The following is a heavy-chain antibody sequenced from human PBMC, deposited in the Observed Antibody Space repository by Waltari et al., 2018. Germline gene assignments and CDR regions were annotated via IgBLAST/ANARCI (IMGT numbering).Heavy chain of an antibody. D-gene: IGHD6-13*01. J-gene: IGHJ6*02. CDR3: GHSSSWYGMDV. Sequence: QVQLVESGGGVVQPGRSLRLSCAAAGFTFSSYAMHWARQAPGKGLEWVAVISYDGSNKYYADSVKGRFTISRDNSKNTLYLQMNSLRAEDTAVYYCGHSSSWYGMDVWGQGTTVTVSS. V-gene: IGHV3-30-3*01. CDR1: GFTFSSYA. CDR2: ISYDGSNK.